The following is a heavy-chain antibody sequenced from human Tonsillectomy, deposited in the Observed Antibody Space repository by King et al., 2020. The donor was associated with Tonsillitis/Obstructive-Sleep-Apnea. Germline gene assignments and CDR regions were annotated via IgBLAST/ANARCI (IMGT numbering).Heavy chain of an antibody. V-gene: IGHV4-34*01. CDR2: INHSGST. CDR1: GGSFSGYY. CDR3: AREDIFRVPVVMGGGFDY. D-gene: IGHD2-2*01. J-gene: IGHJ4*02. Sequence: VQLQQWGAGLLKPSETLSLTCAVYGGSFSGYYWSWIRQPPGKGLEWMGEINHSGSTNYNPSLKSRVTMSADTSKKQFSLKLSSVTAADTAVYYCAREDIFRVPVVMGGGFDYWGQGTLVTVSS.